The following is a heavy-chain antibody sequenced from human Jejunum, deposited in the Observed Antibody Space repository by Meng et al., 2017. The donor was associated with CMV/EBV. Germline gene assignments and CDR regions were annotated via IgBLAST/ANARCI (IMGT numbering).Heavy chain of an antibody. D-gene: IGHD1-26*01. V-gene: IGHV3-21*01. CDR1: FTPSP. CDR3: ARITWGGYSGSYRGNFDY. Sequence: FTPSPMNWVPQSPGTGLEWVSSISTSSTYIYYAASVKGRFTVSRDHAKNSLSLQMNSLRADDTAVYYCARITWGGYSGSYRGNFDYWGQGTLVTVSS. CDR2: ISTSSTYI. J-gene: IGHJ4*02.